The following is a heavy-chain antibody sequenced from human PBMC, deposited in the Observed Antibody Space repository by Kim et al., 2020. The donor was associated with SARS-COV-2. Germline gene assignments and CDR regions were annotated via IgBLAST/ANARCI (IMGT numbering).Heavy chain of an antibody. CDR2: IIPIFGTA. Sequence: SVKVSCKASGGTFSSYAISWVRQAPGQGLEWMGGIIPIFGTANYAQKFQGRVTITADESTSTAYMELSSLRSEDTAVYYCARRASMIVVVPGDRIAFDIWGQGTMVTVSS. CDR3: ARRASMIVVVPGDRIAFDI. J-gene: IGHJ3*02. D-gene: IGHD3-22*01. V-gene: IGHV1-69*13. CDR1: GGTFSSYA.